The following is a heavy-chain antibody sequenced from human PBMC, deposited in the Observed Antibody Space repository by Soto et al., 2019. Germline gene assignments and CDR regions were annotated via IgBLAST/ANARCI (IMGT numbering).Heavy chain of an antibody. J-gene: IGHJ5*02. V-gene: IGHV3-48*01. CDR1: GFTFNTYS. Sequence: PGGSLRLSCVASGFTFNTYSLNWVRQAPGKGLEWLSYISGSSSNTKYYADSVKGRFTISRDNAENSLYLQMDSLGADDTAVYYCAKGGGAPVATTEEVVWSDPWGQGTLVTVDS. D-gene: IGHD5-12*01. CDR3: AKGGGAPVATTEEVVWSDP. CDR2: ISGSSSNTK.